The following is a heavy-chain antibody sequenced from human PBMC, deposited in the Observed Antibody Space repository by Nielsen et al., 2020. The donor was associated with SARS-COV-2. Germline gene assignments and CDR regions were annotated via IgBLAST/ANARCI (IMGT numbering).Heavy chain of an antibody. CDR3: ATARYCSRTSCSAGTDMFDP. J-gene: IGHJ5*02. D-gene: IGHD2-2*01. CDR1: GFTFSKAW. Sequence: GESLRLSCVASGFTFSKAWISWVRQPPGKGLEWVGRIKSKIVGGTTDYPAPVKDRFSISRDDSKNTVYLDMSSLRTEDTAVYYCATARYCSRTSCSAGTDMFDPWGQGTQVIVSS. CDR2: IKSKIVGGTT. V-gene: IGHV3-15*01.